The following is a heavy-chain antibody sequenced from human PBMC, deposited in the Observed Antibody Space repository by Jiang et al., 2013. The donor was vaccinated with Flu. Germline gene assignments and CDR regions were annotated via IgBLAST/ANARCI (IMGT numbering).Heavy chain of an antibody. Sequence: KPTQTLTLTCTFSGFSLGTTGVAVGWIRQPPGKALEWLGLIFRDEDTRYSPSLKSRLTITKDSSKSQVVLGMTNMDPVDTATYYCAHRRGYSSGWYQGYDAFDIWGQGTMVIVSS. CDR2: IFRDEDT. CDR1: GFSLGTTGVA. V-gene: IGHV2-5*02. J-gene: IGHJ3*02. D-gene: IGHD6-19*01. CDR3: AHRRGYSSGWYQGYDAFDI.